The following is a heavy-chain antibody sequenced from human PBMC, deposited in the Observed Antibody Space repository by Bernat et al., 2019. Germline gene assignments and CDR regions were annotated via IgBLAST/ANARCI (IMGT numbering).Heavy chain of an antibody. CDR2: ITSSGDTI. D-gene: IGHD3-3*01. Sequence: EVQLVESGGGLVQPGGSLRLSCAASGFTFSTYEMNWVRQAPGMGLEWVSYITSSGDTIYYADSVKGRFTISRDNAKSSLSLQMNSLRADDTAVYYCARDNDFWSGPDYMDVWGKGTTVTVSS. CDR3: ARDNDFWSGPDYMDV. CDR1: GFTFSTYE. V-gene: IGHV3-48*03. J-gene: IGHJ6*03.